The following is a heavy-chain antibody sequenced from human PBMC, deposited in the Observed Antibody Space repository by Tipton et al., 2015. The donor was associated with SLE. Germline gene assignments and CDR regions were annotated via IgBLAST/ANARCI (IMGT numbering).Heavy chain of an antibody. D-gene: IGHD6-6*01. Sequence: SLRLSCAAFGLIFRGSAIHWVRQASGKGREWVGRMRSKADSYATGYAASVEGRFTISRDDSKSTAYLQMRSLKTEDTALYYCTTSSSPFDYWGQGTLVTVSS. V-gene: IGHV3-73*01. CDR3: TTSSSPFDY. CDR2: MRSKADSYAT. J-gene: IGHJ4*02. CDR1: GLIFRGSA.